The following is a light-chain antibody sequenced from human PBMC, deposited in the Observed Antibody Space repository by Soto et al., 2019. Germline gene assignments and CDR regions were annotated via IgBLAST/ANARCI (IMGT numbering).Light chain of an antibody. CDR1: QSLSVSY. CDR2: STS. V-gene: IGKV3-20*01. Sequence: EIVLTQSPGTLSLSPGDRATLSCRASQSLSVSYIAWYQQKPGQAPRLLIYSTSTRATGVPDRFSGRGSGTHFILAISRLEPEDFAVYYCHQFGDSPQSFGQGTTVEV. J-gene: IGKJ1*01. CDR3: HQFGDSPQS.